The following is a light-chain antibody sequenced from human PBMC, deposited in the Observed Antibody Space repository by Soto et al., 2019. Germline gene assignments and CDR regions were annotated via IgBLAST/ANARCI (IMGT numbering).Light chain of an antibody. CDR3: QSYDSSLSGWV. V-gene: IGLV1-40*01. CDR2: GNS. CDR1: SSNIGAGYD. J-gene: IGLJ3*02. Sequence: QSVLTQPPSVSGAPGQRVTISCTASSSNIGAGYDVHWYQQLPGTVPKLLIYGNSNRPSGVPDRFSGSKSVTSASLAMTGLQAEDEADYYCQSYDSSLSGWVFGGGTKLTVL.